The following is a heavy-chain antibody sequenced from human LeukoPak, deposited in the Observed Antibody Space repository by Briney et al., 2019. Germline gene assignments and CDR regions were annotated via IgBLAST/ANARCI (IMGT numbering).Heavy chain of an antibody. CDR2: VIPIFGAT. Sequence: SVKVSCKASGGTFNSHSISWVRQAPGQGLEWMGGVIPIFGATNYAQKFQGRVTIATDESTSTAYMELSSLRSEDTAVYYCARVPRYDSSGNYPPPNWFDPWGQGALVTVSS. D-gene: IGHD3-22*01. V-gene: IGHV1-69*05. CDR3: ARVPRYDSSGNYPPPNWFDP. CDR1: GGTFNSHS. J-gene: IGHJ5*02.